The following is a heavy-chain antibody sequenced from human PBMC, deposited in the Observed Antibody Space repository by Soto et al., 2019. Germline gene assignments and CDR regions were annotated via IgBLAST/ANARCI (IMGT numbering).Heavy chain of an antibody. V-gene: IGHV3-7*01. CDR3: AKVAGYYDSSGYPPDY. D-gene: IGHD3-22*01. CDR1: GFSFRNYW. Sequence: GGSLRLSCAASGFSFRNYWMSWVRQVPGKGLEWLANIKGDGSETHYVDSVRGRFTISRDNSKNTLYLQMNSLRAEDTAVYYCAKVAGYYDSSGYPPDYWGQGTLVTVSS. CDR2: IKGDGSET. J-gene: IGHJ4*02.